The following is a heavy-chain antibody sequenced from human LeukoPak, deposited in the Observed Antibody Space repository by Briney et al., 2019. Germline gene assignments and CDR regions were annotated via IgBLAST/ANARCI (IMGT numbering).Heavy chain of an antibody. Sequence: ASVKVSCKVSGYTLTELSMHWVRQAPGKGLGWMGGFDPEGGETIYAQKFQGRVPMTEDTSTDTAYMELSSLRSEDTAVYYCATVTVVVPAARYYYYGMDVWGQGTTVTVSS. D-gene: IGHD2-2*01. CDR3: ATVTVVVPAARYYYYGMDV. J-gene: IGHJ6*02. CDR2: FDPEGGET. CDR1: GYTLTELS. V-gene: IGHV1-24*01.